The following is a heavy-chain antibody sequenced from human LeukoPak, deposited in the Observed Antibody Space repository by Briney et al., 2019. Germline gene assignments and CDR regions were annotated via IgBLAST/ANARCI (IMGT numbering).Heavy chain of an antibody. V-gene: IGHV4-39*01. CDR2: IHYSGST. J-gene: IGHJ5*02. D-gene: IGHD6-19*01. CDR3: ARRDTSGLFGRFDP. Sequence: SETLSLTCTVSGGSISSSSYYWGWIRQPPGKGLEWIASIHYSGSTYYNPSLKSRVTISVDTSKNQFSLQLSSVTAADTAVYYCARRDTSGLFGRFDPWGPGTLVTVPS. CDR1: GGSISSSSYY.